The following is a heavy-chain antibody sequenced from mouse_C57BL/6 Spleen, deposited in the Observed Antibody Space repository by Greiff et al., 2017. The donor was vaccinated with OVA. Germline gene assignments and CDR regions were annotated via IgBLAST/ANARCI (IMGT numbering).Heavy chain of an antibody. CDR2: IYPGSGST. CDR3: ARWDYYGSSHWYFDV. D-gene: IGHD1-1*01. Sequence: QVQLKQSGAELVKPGASVKMSCKASSYTFTSYWITWVKQRPGQGLEWIGDIYPGSGSTNYNEKFKSKATLTVDTSSSTAYMQLSSLTSEDSAVYYCARWDYYGSSHWYFDVWGTGTTVTVSS. V-gene: IGHV1-55*01. CDR1: SYTFTSYW. J-gene: IGHJ1*03.